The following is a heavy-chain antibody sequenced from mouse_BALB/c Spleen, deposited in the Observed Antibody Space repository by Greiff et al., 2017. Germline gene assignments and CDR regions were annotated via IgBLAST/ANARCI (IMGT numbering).Heavy chain of an antibody. CDR2: IDPANGNT. V-gene: IGHV14-3*02. D-gene: IGHD1-2*01. J-gene: IGHJ4*01. CDR1: GFNIKDTY. Sequence: VQLQQSGAELVKPGASVKLSCTASGFNIKDTYMHWVKQRPEQGLEWIGRIDPANGNTKYDPKFQGKATITADTSSNTAYLQLSSLTSEDTAVYYCARDYGYDYYAMDYWGQGTSVTVSS. CDR3: ARDYGYDYYAMDY.